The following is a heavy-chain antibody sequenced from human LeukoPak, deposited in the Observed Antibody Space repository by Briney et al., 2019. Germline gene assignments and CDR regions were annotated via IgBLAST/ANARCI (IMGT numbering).Heavy chain of an antibody. CDR2: INGDGRNI. CDR1: GFTFNSYG. CDR3: TRDLMDYDVSTGLHHYYMDV. J-gene: IGHJ6*02. D-gene: IGHD3-9*01. V-gene: IGHV3-74*01. Sequence: GGSLRLSCAASGFTFNSYGMHWVRQDPRKGLVWVSRINGDGRNINYADSVRGRFTISRDNAKNTLYLQMNTLRVEDTAVYYCTRDLMDYDVSTGLHHYYMDVWGQGTTVTVSS.